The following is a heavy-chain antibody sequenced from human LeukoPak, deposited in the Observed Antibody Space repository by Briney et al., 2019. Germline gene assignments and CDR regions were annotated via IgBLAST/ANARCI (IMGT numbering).Heavy chain of an antibody. D-gene: IGHD3-22*01. CDR3: ATDRLSLDYDSSGYRDAFDI. Sequence: ASVKVSCKVSGYTLTELSMHWVRQAPGKGLKWMGGFDPEDGETIYAQKFQDRVTMTEDTSTDTAYMELSSLRSEDTAVYYCATDRLSLDYDSSGYRDAFDIWGQGTMVTVSA. V-gene: IGHV1-24*01. CDR1: GYTLTELS. J-gene: IGHJ3*02. CDR2: FDPEDGET.